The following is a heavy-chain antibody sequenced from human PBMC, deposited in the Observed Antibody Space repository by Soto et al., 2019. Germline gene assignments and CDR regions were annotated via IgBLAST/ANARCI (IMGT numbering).Heavy chain of an antibody. Sequence: SETLSLTCTVSGGSLSSYYWSWIRQPPGKGLEWVGYMYNSGSANYNPSLKRRVTISVDMSQNQFSLKMTSVTAADTVLYYCSRHGAIYSNSWYDFDYWGQGTLVTVSS. CDR1: GGSLSSYY. D-gene: IGHD6-13*01. V-gene: IGHV4-59*08. J-gene: IGHJ4*02. CDR3: SRHGAIYSNSWYDFDY. CDR2: MYNSGSA.